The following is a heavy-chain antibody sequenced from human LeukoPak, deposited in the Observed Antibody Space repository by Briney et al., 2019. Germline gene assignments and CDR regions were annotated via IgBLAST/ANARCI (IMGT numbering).Heavy chain of an antibody. J-gene: IGHJ6*03. V-gene: IGHV3-30*02. Sequence: GGSLRLSCAASGFTFSSYGMHWGRQAPSKGLEGVAFIRYDGSNKYYADSVKGRFTISRDNPKNTLYLQMNSLRAEDTAVYYCAKGSPNYYYYYMDVWGKGTTVTISS. CDR1: GFTFSSYG. CDR3: AKGSPNYYYYYMDV. CDR2: IRYDGSNK.